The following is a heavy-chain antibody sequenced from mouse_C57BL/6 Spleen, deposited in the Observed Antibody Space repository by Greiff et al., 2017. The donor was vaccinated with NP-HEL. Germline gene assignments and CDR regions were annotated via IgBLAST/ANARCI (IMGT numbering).Heavy chain of an antibody. D-gene: IGHD1-1*01. CDR3: ARRGMTTGGYFDV. CDR1: GYTFTDYY. J-gene: IGHJ1*03. CDR2: INPNNGGT. V-gene: IGHV1-26*01. Sequence: EVQLQQSGPELVKPGASVKISCKASGYTFTDYYMNWVKQSHGKSLEWIGDINPNNGGTSYNQKFKGKATLTVDQSYSTAYMELRSLTSEDSAVDYCARRGMTTGGYFDVWGTGTTVTVSS.